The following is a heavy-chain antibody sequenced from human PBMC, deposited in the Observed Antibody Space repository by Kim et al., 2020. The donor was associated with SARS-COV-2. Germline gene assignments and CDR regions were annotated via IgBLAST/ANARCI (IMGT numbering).Heavy chain of an antibody. J-gene: IGHJ3*02. CDR2: ISSNGDRT. CDR3: VKKGRMTLHGGPFDM. Sequence: GGSLRLSCAASGFTFSNYAMSWVRQAPGKGLEWVSAISSNGDRTDYADSVKGRFTISRDNSKDTLHLQMNSLRAEDTAVYYCVKKGRMTLHGGPFDMWGQGTVLTVSS. V-gene: IGHV3-23*01. D-gene: IGHD2-15*01. CDR1: GFTFSNYA.